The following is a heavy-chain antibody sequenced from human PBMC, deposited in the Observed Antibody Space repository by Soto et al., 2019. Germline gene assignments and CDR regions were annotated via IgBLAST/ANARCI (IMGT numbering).Heavy chain of an antibody. Sequence: SETLSLTCAVSGGSISSSNWWSWVRQPPGRGLEWIGEIYHSGSTNYNPSLKSRVTISVDKSKNQFSLKLSSVTAADTAVYYCARVLAVAGTYYYYYGMDVWGQGTTVTVSS. CDR2: IYHSGST. CDR1: GGSISSSNW. J-gene: IGHJ6*02. D-gene: IGHD6-19*01. CDR3: ARVLAVAGTYYYYYGMDV. V-gene: IGHV4-4*02.